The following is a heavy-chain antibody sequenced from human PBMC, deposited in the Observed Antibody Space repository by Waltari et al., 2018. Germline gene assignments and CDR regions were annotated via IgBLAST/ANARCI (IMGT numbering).Heavy chain of an antibody. CDR2: IYYSGST. V-gene: IGHV4-59*08. CDR1: GGSISSYY. J-gene: IGHJ4*02. CDR3: ASAVGGERDY. Sequence: QVQLQESGPGLVKPSETLSLTCTVSGGSISSYYWGWIRQPPGKGLEWLGYIYYSGSTNYHPSLKIRVTRSVDTSKNQVALKLSSVTAADTAVYYCASAVGGERDYWGQGTLVTVSS. D-gene: IGHD2-21*01.